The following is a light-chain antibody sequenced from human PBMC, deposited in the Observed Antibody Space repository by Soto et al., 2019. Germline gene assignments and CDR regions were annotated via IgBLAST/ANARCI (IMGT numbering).Light chain of an antibody. CDR1: QAIGND. J-gene: IGKJ1*01. Sequence: AIQMTQSPSSLSASVGDRVTITCRASQAIGNDLGWYQQIPGKAPKLLIYAASRLHSGVPSKFSGSGSGSDFTLTISSLQPEDFATYYCLQNYRSPWTFGQGTKAELK. V-gene: IGKV1-6*01. CDR3: LQNYRSPWT. CDR2: AAS.